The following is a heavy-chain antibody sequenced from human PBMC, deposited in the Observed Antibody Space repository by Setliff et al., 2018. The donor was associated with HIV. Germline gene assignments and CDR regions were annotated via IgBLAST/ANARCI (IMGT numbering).Heavy chain of an antibody. V-gene: IGHV3-7*01. D-gene: IGHD2-15*01. J-gene: IGHJ6*03. CDR2: IKEDGSEK. CDR3: ARDATRGGDMDV. Sequence: GGSLRLSCGASGFTFRNYWMAWVRQAPGRGLECVANIKEDGSEKYYVDSVKGRFTISRDNAKDSLYLQMNNLRAEDTAVYYCARDATRGGDMDVWGKGITVTVSS. CDR1: GFTFRNYW.